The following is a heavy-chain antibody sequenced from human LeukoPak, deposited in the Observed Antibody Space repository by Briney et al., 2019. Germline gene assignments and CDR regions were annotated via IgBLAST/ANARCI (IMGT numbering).Heavy chain of an antibody. CDR1: GFTFRSYS. V-gene: IGHV3-48*02. CDR3: ARDGEYSSSVFAFDI. CDR2: ISSTISTI. Sequence: GGSLRLSCAASGFTFRSYSMHWVRQAPGKGLEWVSYISSTISTIYYADSVKGRFTISRDNAKNSLYLQMNSLRDEDTAVYYCARDGEYSSSVFAFDIWGQGTMVTVSS. D-gene: IGHD6-6*01. J-gene: IGHJ3*02.